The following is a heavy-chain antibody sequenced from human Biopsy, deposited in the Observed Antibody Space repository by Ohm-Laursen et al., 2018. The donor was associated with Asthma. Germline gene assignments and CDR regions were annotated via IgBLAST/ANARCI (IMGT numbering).Heavy chain of an antibody. CDR2: VNTGNGDT. CDR3: ARTYYDFLTGQVKDVFGV. CDR1: GYTFIGCH. V-gene: IGHV1-3*04. Sequence: ASVKVSCKTSGYTFIGCHIHWMRQAPGQRLEWMGWVNTGNGDTKYSQKFQGRVTITRDTSASTAYMELRSLRSEDTATYYCARTYYDFLTGQVKDVFGVWGQGTMVTVSS. D-gene: IGHD3-9*01. J-gene: IGHJ3*01.